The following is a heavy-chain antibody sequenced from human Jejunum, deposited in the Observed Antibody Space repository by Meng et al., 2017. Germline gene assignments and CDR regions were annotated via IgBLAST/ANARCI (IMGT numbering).Heavy chain of an antibody. CDR2: INAGSGYT. V-gene: IGHV1-3*01. CDR1: GYTFSNYV. Sequence: QVELVKSGGGVKKPGASVKVSCKASGYTFSNYVIYWVRQAPGQRLEWMGWINAGSGYTQYSQKFQGRVTLTRDTPASTSYMELRSLRSEDTAVYYCARERELGVAAYFDFWGQGTLVTVSS. CDR3: ARERELGVAAYFDF. J-gene: IGHJ4*02. D-gene: IGHD1-7*01.